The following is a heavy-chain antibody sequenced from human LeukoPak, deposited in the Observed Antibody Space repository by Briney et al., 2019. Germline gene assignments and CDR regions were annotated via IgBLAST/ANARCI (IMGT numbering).Heavy chain of an antibody. CDR2: IIPIFGTA. CDR1: GGTFSSYA. V-gene: IGHV1-69*13. Sequence: SVKVSCKASGGTFSSYAISWVRQAPGQGLEWMGGIIPIFGTANYAQKFQGRVTITADESTSTAYMELSSLRSEDTAVYYCARDWGYSSGWYRFDYWGQGTLVTVSS. J-gene: IGHJ4*02. CDR3: ARDWGYSSGWYRFDY. D-gene: IGHD6-19*01.